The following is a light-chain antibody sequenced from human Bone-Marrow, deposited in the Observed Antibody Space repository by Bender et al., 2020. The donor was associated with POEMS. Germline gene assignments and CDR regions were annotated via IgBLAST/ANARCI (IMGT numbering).Light chain of an antibody. V-gene: IGLV2-18*02. CDR1: SSDIGSSNR. CDR3: SSYTTSSSVV. CDR2: GVS. Sequence: QSALTQPPSASGSPGQSVTMYCTGSSSDIGSSNRVSWYQQPPGTAPKLVLYGVSNRPSGVPDRFSGSKSGNTASLTISGLQAEDEADYYCSSYTTSSSVVFGGGTKLTVL. J-gene: IGLJ2*01.